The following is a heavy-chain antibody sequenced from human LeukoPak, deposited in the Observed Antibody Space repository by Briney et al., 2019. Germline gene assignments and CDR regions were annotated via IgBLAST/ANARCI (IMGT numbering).Heavy chain of an antibody. Sequence: ASVKVSCKASGYTFTSYAMNWVRQAPGQGLEWMGWINTNTGNPTYAQGFTGRFVFSLDTSVSTAYLQISSLKAEDTAVYYCARETSLYGDYVYYYYGMDVWGQGTTVTVSS. CDR1: GYTFTSYA. V-gene: IGHV7-4-1*02. D-gene: IGHD4-17*01. J-gene: IGHJ6*02. CDR3: ARETSLYGDYVYYYYGMDV. CDR2: INTNTGNP.